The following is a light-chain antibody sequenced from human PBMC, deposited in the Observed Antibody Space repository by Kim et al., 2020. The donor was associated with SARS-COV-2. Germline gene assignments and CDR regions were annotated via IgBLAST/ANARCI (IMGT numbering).Light chain of an antibody. CDR2: GAS. CDR3: QQYHDWPYT. J-gene: IGKJ2*01. CDR1: HSVGSN. V-gene: IGKV3-15*01. Sequence: SVSPGERATLPCRASHSVGSNFAWYQQKRGQPPSLLIYGASTRATGIPARFSGSGSGTEFTLTITSLQSEDFAVYYCQQYHDWPYTFGQGTKLEI.